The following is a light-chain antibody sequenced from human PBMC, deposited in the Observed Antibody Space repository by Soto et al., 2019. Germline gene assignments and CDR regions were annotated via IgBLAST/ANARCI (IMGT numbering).Light chain of an antibody. Sequence: DIVLTQSPGTLSLSPGERATLSCRASQSVTSTYLAGYKHKPGQPPRLLILGASSRATGVPDRFSGSGSGTDFTLTISRLEPEDFAVYYCQQFGSSPWTFGQGTKVEIK. CDR2: GAS. CDR1: QSVTSTY. J-gene: IGKJ1*01. V-gene: IGKV3-20*01. CDR3: QQFGSSPWT.